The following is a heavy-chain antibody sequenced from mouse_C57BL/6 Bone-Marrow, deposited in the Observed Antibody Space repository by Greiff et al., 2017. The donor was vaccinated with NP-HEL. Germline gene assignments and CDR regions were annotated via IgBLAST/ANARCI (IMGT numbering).Heavy chain of an antibody. D-gene: IGHD1-1*01. CDR3: ARQGGYYGSSDWYFDV. CDR2: ISNGGGST. V-gene: IGHV5-12*01. CDR1: GFTFSDYY. Sequence: EVKLVESGGGLVQPGGSLKLSCAASGFTFSDYYMYWVRQTPAKRLEWVAYISNGGGSTYYPDTVKGRFTISRDNAKNTLYLQMSRLKSEDTAMYYCARQGGYYGSSDWYFDVWGTGTTVTVSS. J-gene: IGHJ1*03.